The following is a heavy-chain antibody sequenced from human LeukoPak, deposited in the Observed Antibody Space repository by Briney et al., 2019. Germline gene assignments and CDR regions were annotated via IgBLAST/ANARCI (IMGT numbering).Heavy chain of an antibody. CDR3: TRVGYIDEGIDY. D-gene: IGHD5-24*01. V-gene: IGHV3-7*04. J-gene: IGHJ4*02. Sequence: QAGGSLRLSCAVSGFTFSTYWMTWVRQAPGKGLEWVANIKQDGSEKNYVDSVKGRFTISRDNAKNSLYLQMNSLRAEDTAIYYCTRVGYIDEGIDYWGQGTLVTVSS. CDR1: GFTFSTYW. CDR2: IKQDGSEK.